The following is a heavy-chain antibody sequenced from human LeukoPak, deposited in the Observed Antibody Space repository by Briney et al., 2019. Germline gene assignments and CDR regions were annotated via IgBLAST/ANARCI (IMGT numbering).Heavy chain of an antibody. CDR1: GGSISTYY. V-gene: IGHV4-59*01. Sequence: SETLSLTCSVSGGSISTYYWSWIRQPPGKGLEWIGYNYNRGTTNYNPSLKSRVTISVDRSKNQFSLSLTSVTAADTAVYYCARERASAGPHFEHWGRGILVAVSS. D-gene: IGHD6-13*01. CDR2: NYNRGTT. CDR3: ARERASAGPHFEH. J-gene: IGHJ4*02.